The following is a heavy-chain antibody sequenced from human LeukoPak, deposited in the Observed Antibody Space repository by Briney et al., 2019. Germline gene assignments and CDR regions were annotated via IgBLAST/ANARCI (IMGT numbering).Heavy chain of an antibody. CDR1: GYTFTSYG. D-gene: IGHD3-9*01. V-gene: IGHV1-18*01. J-gene: IGHJ6*02. CDR3: ARDPLPYDILTGYFYYYYGMDV. Sequence: GASVKVSCKASGYTFTSYGISWVRQAPGQGLGWMGWISAYNGNTNYAQKLQGRVAMTTDTSTSTAYMELRSLRSDDTAVYYCARDPLPYDILTGYFYYYYGMDVWGQGTTVTVSS. CDR2: ISAYNGNT.